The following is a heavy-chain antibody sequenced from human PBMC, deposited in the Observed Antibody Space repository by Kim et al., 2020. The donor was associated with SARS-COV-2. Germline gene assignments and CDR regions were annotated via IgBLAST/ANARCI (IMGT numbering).Heavy chain of an antibody. CDR2: ISLDSDRK. Sequence: GGSLRLSCAAAGFTFDLYAMHLVRQAPGKDLEWVSGISLDSDRKGYADSVRGRFTVSRDYAKKSVYLQMDSLRPEDTAFYYCVKDIVPGGADVWGGGTAVIVSS. CDR3: VKDIVPGGADV. CDR1: GFTFDLYA. V-gene: IGHV3-9*01. J-gene: IGHJ6*04. D-gene: IGHD6-6*01.